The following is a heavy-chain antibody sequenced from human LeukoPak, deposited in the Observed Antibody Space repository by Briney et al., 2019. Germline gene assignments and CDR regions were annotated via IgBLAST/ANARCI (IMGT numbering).Heavy chain of an antibody. Sequence: ASVKVSCKASGYTFTSYDINWVRQATGQGLEWMGWMNPNSGNTGYAQKLQGRVTMTRNTSIRTAYMELSSLRSEDTAVYYCSRGYCGGDCYPLYYYYYMDVWGKGTTVTVSS. D-gene: IGHD2-21*02. CDR3: SRGYCGGDCYPLYYYYYMDV. J-gene: IGHJ6*03. CDR2: MNPNSGNT. CDR1: GYTFTSYD. V-gene: IGHV1-8*01.